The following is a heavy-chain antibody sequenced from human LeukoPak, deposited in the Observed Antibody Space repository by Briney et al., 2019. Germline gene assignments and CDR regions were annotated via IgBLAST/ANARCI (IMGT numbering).Heavy chain of an antibody. CDR3: AKRHLHRRSSSPFDY. CDR2: ISGSGGST. J-gene: IGHJ4*02. CDR1: GFTFSSYA. Sequence: GGSLRLSCAASGFTFSSYAMSWVRQAPGKGLEWVSAISGSGGSTYYADSVKGRFAISRDNSKNTLYLQMNSLRAEDTAVYYCAKRHLHRRSSSPFDYWGQGTLVTVSS. V-gene: IGHV3-23*01. D-gene: IGHD6-6*01.